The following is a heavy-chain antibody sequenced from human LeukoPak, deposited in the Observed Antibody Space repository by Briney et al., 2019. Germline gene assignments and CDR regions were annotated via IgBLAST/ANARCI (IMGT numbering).Heavy chain of an antibody. Sequence: GASVKVSCKVSGYTPSELSMHWVRQAPGKGLEWMGGFDPEYGETIYAQKFQGRVTMTEDTSTDTPYMELSSLRSDDTAVYYCARGDHYDVLTGFQTPSHLSDYWGQGTLVTVSS. J-gene: IGHJ4*02. CDR3: ARGDHYDVLTGFQTPSHLSDY. CDR2: FDPEYGET. V-gene: IGHV1-24*01. CDR1: GYTPSELS. D-gene: IGHD3-9*01.